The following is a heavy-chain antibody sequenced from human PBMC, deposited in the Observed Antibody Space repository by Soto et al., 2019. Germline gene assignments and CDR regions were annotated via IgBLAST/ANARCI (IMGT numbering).Heavy chain of an antibody. J-gene: IGHJ6*02. CDR2: ISYDGSNK. CDR1: GFTFSSYG. V-gene: IGHV3-30*18. CDR3: AKVLGVRGVISEYYYYGMDV. Sequence: GGSLRLSCAASGFTFSSYGMHWVRQAPGKGLEWVAVISYDGSNKYYADSVKGRFTISRDNSKNTLYLQMNSLRAEDTAVYYCAKVLGVRGVISEYYYYGMDVWGQGTTVTVSS. D-gene: IGHD3-10*01.